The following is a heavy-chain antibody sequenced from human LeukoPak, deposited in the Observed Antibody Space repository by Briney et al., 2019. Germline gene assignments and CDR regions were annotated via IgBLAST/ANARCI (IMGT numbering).Heavy chain of an antibody. CDR2: IYHSGST. CDR1: GGSISSSNW. Sequence: SETLSLTCAVSGGSISSSNWWSWVRQPPGKGLEWIGEIYHSGSTNYNPSLKSRVTISVDKSKNQFSLKLSSVTAADTAVYYCARDRALNYDFWSGYYTSYYYYGMDVWGQGTTVTVSS. J-gene: IGHJ6*02. CDR3: ARDRALNYDFWSGYYTSYYYYGMDV. V-gene: IGHV4-4*02. D-gene: IGHD3-3*01.